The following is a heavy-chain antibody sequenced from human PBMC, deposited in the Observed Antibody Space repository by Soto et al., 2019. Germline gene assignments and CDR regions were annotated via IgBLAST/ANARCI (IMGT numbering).Heavy chain of an antibody. J-gene: IGHJ6*02. CDR2: SNACNGNT. CDR1: GYTFTSYA. CDR3: ASTHGGYCSSTSCYDYYYYGMDV. Sequence: QVQLVQSGAEVKKPGASVKVSCKASGYTFTSYAMHWVRQAPGQRLEWMGGSNACNGNTKYSQKFQGRVTITRDTSASTAYMELSSLRSEDTAVYYCASTHGGYCSSTSCYDYYYYGMDVWGQGTTVTVSS. D-gene: IGHD2-2*01. V-gene: IGHV1-3*01.